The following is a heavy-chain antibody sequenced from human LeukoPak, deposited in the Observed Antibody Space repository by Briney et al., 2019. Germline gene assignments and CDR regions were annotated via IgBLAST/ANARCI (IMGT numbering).Heavy chain of an antibody. CDR2: ISGSGGRT. CDR3: AKVAYDSAMVSGDY. CDR1: GFIFSNYG. Sequence: GGSLRLSCAASGFIFSNYGMNWVRQAPGKGLEWVSAISGSGGRTYYVDSVKGRFTISRDNSKNTLYLQMNSLRAEDTAIYYCAKVAYDSAMVSGDYWGQRTLVTVSS. D-gene: IGHD5-18*01. V-gene: IGHV3-23*01. J-gene: IGHJ4*02.